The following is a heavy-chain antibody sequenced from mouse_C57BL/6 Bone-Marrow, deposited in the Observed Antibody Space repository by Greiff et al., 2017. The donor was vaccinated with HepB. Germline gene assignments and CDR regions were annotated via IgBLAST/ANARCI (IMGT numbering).Heavy chain of an antibody. Sequence: EVQVVESGPCLVKPSQSLSLTCSVTGYSITSGYYWNWIRQFPGNKLEWMGYISYDGSNNYNPTLKNRISITRDTSKNQFFLKLNSVTTEDTATYYCLAWFAYWGQGTLVTVSA. V-gene: IGHV3-6*01. CDR1: GYSITSGYY. CDR2: ISYDGSN. J-gene: IGHJ3*01. CDR3: LAWFAY.